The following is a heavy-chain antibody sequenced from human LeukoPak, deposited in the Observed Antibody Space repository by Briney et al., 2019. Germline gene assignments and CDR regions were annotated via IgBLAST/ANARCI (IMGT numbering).Heavy chain of an antibody. CDR2: ISSSSTYI. V-gene: IGHV3-21*04. D-gene: IGHD3-10*02. CDR1: GFTFDSYS. Sequence: GGSLRLSCAASGFTFDSYSMHWVRQAPGKGLEWVSSISSSSTYIYYADSVKGRFTISRDNAKNSLYLQMNSLRAEDTAVYYCARSLYGDHFDYWGQGTLVTVSS. J-gene: IGHJ4*02. CDR3: ARSLYGDHFDY.